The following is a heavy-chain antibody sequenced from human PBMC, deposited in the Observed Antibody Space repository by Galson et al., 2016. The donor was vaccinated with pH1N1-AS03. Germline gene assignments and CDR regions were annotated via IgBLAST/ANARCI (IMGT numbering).Heavy chain of an antibody. CDR3: ARDSRAVTDTFEF. CDR2: ISGSGTII. D-gene: IGHD4-17*01. V-gene: IGHV3-48*03. J-gene: IGHJ4*02. CDR1: GFTFSNYE. Sequence: SLRLSCAGSGFTFSNYEMNWVRQAPGKGLEWVSYISGSGTIIYYVDSVKGRFTISRDNAKNSLYLQMNSLALEDTAVYYCARDSRAVTDTFEFWGQGPLVTVSS.